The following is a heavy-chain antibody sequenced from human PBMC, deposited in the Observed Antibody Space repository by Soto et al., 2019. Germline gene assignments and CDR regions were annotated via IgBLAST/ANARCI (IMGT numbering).Heavy chain of an antibody. V-gene: IGHV3-23*01. CDR2: ISGSGGST. Sequence: GGSLRLSCAVSGLTFSSYAMRWVRQAPGKGLEWVSAISGSGGSTYYADSVKGRFTISRDNSKNTLYLQMNSLRAEDTAVYYCAKLWCGELLSQYYFDYWGQGTLVTVSS. CDR1: GLTFSSYA. D-gene: IGHD3-10*01. CDR3: AKLWCGELLSQYYFDY. J-gene: IGHJ4*02.